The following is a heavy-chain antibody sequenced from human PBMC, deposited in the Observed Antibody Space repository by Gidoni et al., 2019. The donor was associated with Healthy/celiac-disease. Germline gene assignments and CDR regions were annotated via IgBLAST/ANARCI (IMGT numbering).Heavy chain of an antibody. Sequence: EVQLVESGGGLIQPGGSLRLSCAASGFTVSSNYMSWVRQAPGQGLEWVSVIYSGGSTYYADSVKGRFTISRDNSKNTLYLQMNSLRAEDTAVYYCARVAQAVAGGFDYWGQGTLVTVSS. J-gene: IGHJ4*02. D-gene: IGHD6-19*01. V-gene: IGHV3-53*01. CDR3: ARVAQAVAGGFDY. CDR1: GFTVSSNY. CDR2: IYSGGST.